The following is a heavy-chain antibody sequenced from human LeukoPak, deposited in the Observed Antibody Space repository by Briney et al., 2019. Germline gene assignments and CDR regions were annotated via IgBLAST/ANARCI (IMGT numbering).Heavy chain of an antibody. Sequence: GGSLRLSCAASGFTFSIYAMTWVRQAPGKGLEWVSTISAGGNTYYADSVKGRFTISRDNSKNTLYLQMNSLRAEDTAIYYCANLLKDYGDYEYYFDYWGQGTLVTVSS. CDR3: ANLLKDYGDYEYYFDY. CDR2: ISAGGNT. V-gene: IGHV3-23*01. J-gene: IGHJ4*02. CDR1: GFTFSIYA. D-gene: IGHD4-17*01.